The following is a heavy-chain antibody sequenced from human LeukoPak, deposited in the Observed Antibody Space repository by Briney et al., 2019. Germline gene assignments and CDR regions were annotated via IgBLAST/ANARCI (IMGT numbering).Heavy chain of an antibody. CDR2: IYSGGST. CDR3: ARGGGPTWGRSIAAAGGRGDY. D-gene: IGHD6-13*01. V-gene: IGHV3-53*01. CDR1: GFTVSSKY. J-gene: IGHJ4*02. Sequence: PGGSLRLSCAASGFTVSSKYMSWVRQAPGKGLEWVSVIYSGGSTYYADSVKGRFTISRDNSKNTLYLQMNSLRAEDTAVYYCARGGGPTWGRSIAAAGGRGDYWGQGTLVTVSS.